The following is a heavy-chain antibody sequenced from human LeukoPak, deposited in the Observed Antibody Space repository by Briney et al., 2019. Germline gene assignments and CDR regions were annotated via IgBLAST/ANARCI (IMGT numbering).Heavy chain of an antibody. J-gene: IGHJ4*02. CDR1: GFTFSSYA. CDR2: ISGSGGST. Sequence: GRSLRLSCAASGFTFSSYAMSWVRQAPGKGLEWVSAISGSGGSTYYVDSVKGRFTISRDNSKNTLYLQMNSLRAEDTAVYYCAKGRQQWLVEVDYWGQGTLVTVSS. CDR3: AKGRQQWLVEVDY. D-gene: IGHD6-19*01. V-gene: IGHV3-23*01.